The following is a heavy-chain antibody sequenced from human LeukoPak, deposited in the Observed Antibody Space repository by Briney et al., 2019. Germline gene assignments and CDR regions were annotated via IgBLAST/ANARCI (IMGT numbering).Heavy chain of an antibody. CDR1: GFTLGSHD. CDR2: VSSGFHA. D-gene: IGHD5-18*01. V-gene: IGHV3-13*01. Sequence: GGSLRLSCTASGFTLGSHDMHWVRQIPGQGPEWVAAVSSGFHAFFADSVQGRFTVSREDARNSLYLQMNSLRAEDTAVYYCVREARGYHYTYFDYWGQGTLVTVSS. J-gene: IGHJ4*02. CDR3: VREARGYHYTYFDY.